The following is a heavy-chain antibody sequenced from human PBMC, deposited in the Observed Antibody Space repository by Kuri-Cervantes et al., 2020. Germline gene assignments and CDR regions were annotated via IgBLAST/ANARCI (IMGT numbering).Heavy chain of an antibody. Sequence: GGSLRLSCAASGFTVSSDYMSWVRQAPGKGLEWVSAISGSGGSTYYADSVKGRFTISRDNAKNSLYLQMNSLRAEDTAVYYCAREGDNYGDYEFDYWGQGTLVTVSS. V-gene: IGHV3-23*01. CDR2: ISGSGGST. CDR1: GFTVSSDY. CDR3: AREGDNYGDYEFDY. D-gene: IGHD4-17*01. J-gene: IGHJ4*02.